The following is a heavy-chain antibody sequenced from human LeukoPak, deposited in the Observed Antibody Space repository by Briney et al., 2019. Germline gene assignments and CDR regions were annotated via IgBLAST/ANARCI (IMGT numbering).Heavy chain of an antibody. Sequence: PSETLSLTCAVYGGSFSGYYWSWIRQPPGKGLEWIGEINHSGSNNYNPSLKSRVTISVDTTKNQYSLKLSSVTAADTAVYYWARDGNSSGRYFDYWGQGTLVTVSS. J-gene: IGHJ4*02. D-gene: IGHD6-25*01. V-gene: IGHV4-34*01. CDR2: INHSGSN. CDR3: ARDGNSSGRYFDY. CDR1: GGSFSGYY.